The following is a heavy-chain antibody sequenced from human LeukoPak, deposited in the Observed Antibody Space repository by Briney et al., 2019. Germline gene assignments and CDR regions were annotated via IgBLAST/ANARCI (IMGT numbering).Heavy chain of an antibody. CDR2: ISGSGGST. J-gene: IGHJ4*02. CDR1: GFTFSSYA. D-gene: IGHD6-13*01. Sequence: RGSLRLSCAASGFTFSSYAMSWVRQAPGKGLEWVSAISGSGGSTYYADSVKGRFTISRDNSKNTLYLQMNSLRAEDTAVYYCACMPNSSPSVYYFDYWGQGTLVTVSS. V-gene: IGHV3-23*01. CDR3: ACMPNSSPSVYYFDY.